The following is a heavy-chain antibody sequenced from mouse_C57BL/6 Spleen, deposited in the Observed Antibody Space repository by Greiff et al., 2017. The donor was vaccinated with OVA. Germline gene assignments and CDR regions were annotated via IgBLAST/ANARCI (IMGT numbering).Heavy chain of an antibody. J-gene: IGHJ2*01. V-gene: IGHV1-80*01. Sequence: VQLQQSGAELVKPGASVKISCKASGYAFSSYWMNWVKQRPGKGLEWIGQIYPGDGDTNYNGKFKGKATLTVDTSSSTAYMQLSSLTSEDSAVYYCARSGSKDYFDYWGQGTTLTVSS. CDR2: IYPGDGDT. CDR1: GYAFSSYW. D-gene: IGHD2-5*01. CDR3: ARSGSKDYFDY.